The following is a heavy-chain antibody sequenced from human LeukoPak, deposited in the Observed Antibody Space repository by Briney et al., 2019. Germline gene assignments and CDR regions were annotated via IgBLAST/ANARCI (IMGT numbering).Heavy chain of an antibody. D-gene: IGHD6-6*01. CDR3: ARGAIAARYYFDY. Sequence: GESLKISCKGSGYSFTSYWIGWVRQMPGKGLEWMGIIYPGDSDTRYSPSFQGQVTISADKSIHTAYLQWSSLKASDTAMYYCARGAIAARYYFDYWGQGTLVTVSS. J-gene: IGHJ4*02. V-gene: IGHV5-51*01. CDR1: GYSFTSYW. CDR2: IYPGDSDT.